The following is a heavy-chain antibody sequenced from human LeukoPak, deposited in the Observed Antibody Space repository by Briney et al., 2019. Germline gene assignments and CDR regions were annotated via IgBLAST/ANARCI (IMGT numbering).Heavy chain of an antibody. J-gene: IGHJ2*01. V-gene: IGHV3-23*01. CDR2: ISGSGGST. D-gene: IGHD5-12*01. Sequence: GGSLRLSCAASGFTFSSYAMSWVRQAPGKGLEWVSAISGSGGSTYYADSVKGRFTISRDNSKNTLYLQMNSLRAEDTAVYYSAKRGGYDPYWYFDLWGRGTLVTVSS. CDR1: GFTFSSYA. CDR3: AKRGGYDPYWYFDL.